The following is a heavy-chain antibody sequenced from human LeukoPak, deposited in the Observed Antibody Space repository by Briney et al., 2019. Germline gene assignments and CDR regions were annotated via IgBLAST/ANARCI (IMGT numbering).Heavy chain of an antibody. CDR3: ARVPLAVAGTNAFDI. CDR1: GGSISSYY. Sequence: SETLSLTCTVSGGSISSYYWSWIRQPPGKGLEWIGYIYYSGSTNYNPSLKSRVTISVDTSKNQFSLKLSSVTAADTAVYYCARVPLAVAGTNAFDIWGQGTMVTVSS. CDR2: IYYSGST. J-gene: IGHJ3*02. D-gene: IGHD6-19*01. V-gene: IGHV4-59*12.